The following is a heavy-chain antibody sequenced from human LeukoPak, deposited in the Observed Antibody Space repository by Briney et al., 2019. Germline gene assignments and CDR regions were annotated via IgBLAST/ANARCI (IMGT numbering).Heavy chain of an antibody. V-gene: IGHV4-34*01. J-gene: IGHJ4*02. CDR2: INHSGST. CDR3: ARARPVKTRIVLVVYASFDY. D-gene: IGHD2-8*02. Sequence: SETLSLTCAVDGGSFSGYYWSWIRQPPGKGLEWIGEINHSGSTNYNPSLKSRVTISVDTSKNQFSLKLSSVTAADTAVYYCARARPVKTRIVLVVYASFDYWGQGTLVTVSS. CDR1: GGSFSGYY.